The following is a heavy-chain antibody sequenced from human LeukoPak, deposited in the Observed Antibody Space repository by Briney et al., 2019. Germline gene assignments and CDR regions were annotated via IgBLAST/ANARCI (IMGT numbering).Heavy chain of an antibody. J-gene: IGHJ4*02. Sequence: PSETLSLTCAVYGGSFSGYYWSWIRQPPGKGLEWIGEINHSGSTNYNPSLKSRVTISVDTSKNQFSLKLSSVTAADTAVYYCATKERGGTENDYWGQGTLVTVSS. CDR3: ATKERGGTENDY. V-gene: IGHV4-34*01. CDR1: GGSFSGYY. D-gene: IGHD1/OR15-1a*01. CDR2: INHSGST.